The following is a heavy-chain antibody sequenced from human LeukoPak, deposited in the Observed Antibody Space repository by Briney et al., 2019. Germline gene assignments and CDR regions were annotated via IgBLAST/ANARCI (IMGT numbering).Heavy chain of an antibody. D-gene: IGHD6-19*01. V-gene: IGHV3-23*01. CDR3: AKLPGIAVTGPYYYYYMGV. J-gene: IGHJ6*03. CDR2: ISGSGDST. Sequence: GGSRRLSCAASGFTFSIYAMSWVRQAPGKGLEWVSAISGSGDSTYYADSVKGRFTISRDNSKKMLYLQMNSLRAEDTAVYYCAKLPGIAVTGPYYYYYMGVWGKGTTVTVSS. CDR1: GFTFSIYA.